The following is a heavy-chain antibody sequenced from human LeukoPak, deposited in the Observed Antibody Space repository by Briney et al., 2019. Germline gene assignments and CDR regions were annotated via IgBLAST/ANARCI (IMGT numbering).Heavy chain of an antibody. CDR1: GFTFDDYA. V-gene: IGHV3-9*01. D-gene: IGHD6-19*01. CDR3: AKDLAVAAPGDYYYYGMDV. Sequence: PGGSLRLSCAASGFTFDDYAMHWVRQAPGKGLEWVSGISWNSGSIGYADSAKGRFTISRDNAKNSLYLQMNSLRAEDTALYYCAKDLAVAAPGDYYYYGMDVWGQGTTVTVSS. CDR2: ISWNSGSI. J-gene: IGHJ6*02.